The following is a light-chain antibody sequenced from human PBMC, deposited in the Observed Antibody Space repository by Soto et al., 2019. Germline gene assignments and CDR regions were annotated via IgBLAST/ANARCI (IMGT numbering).Light chain of an antibody. CDR2: AAS. CDR1: QSISSW. V-gene: IGKV1-5*01. CDR3: QQYHNWPPQIT. Sequence: DIQMTQSHSTLSASVGDRVTITCRASQSISSWLAWYQQKPGKAPKLLIYAASTLQSGVPSRFGGSGSGTDFTLTISSLQSEDFAVYYCQQYHNWPPQITFGQGTRLEIK. J-gene: IGKJ5*01.